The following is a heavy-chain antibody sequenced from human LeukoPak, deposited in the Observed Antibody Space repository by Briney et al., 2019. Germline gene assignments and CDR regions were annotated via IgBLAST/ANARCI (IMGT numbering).Heavy chain of an antibody. CDR2: IYYSGST. J-gene: IGHJ6*02. D-gene: IGHD2-15*01. V-gene: IGHV4-59*01. CDR1: GGSISSYF. Sequence: SETLSLTCSVSGGSISSYFWIWIRQPPGKGREWIGYIYYSGSTNYNPSLKSRVTVSVDTSKNQFSLKLSSVTAADTAVYYCARVRCSGGSCYSPVCYYYGMDVWGQGTTVTLP. CDR3: ARVRCSGGSCYSPVCYYYGMDV.